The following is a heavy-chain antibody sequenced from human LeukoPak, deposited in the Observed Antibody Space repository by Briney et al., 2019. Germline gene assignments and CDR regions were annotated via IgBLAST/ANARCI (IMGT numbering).Heavy chain of an antibody. D-gene: IGHD4-17*01. CDR3: ARPAKGTVSGLWYFDL. V-gene: IGHV5-51*01. CDR1: GYNFTNYW. CDR2: IYPGDSNT. J-gene: IGHJ2*01. Sequence: GESLKISCQGSGYNFTNYWIAWVRQMPGKGLEWMGIIYPGDSNTRYSPSFQGHVTISADKSISTAYLQWSSLKASDSAIYLCARPAKGTVSGLWYFDLWGRDTLVTVSS.